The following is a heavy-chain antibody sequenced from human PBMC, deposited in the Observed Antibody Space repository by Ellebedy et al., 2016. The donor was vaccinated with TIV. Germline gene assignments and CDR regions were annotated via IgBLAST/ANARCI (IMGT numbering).Heavy chain of an antibody. Sequence: AASVKVSCKTSGGTFSTYAISWVRQAPGQGLEWMGGIIPIFGTANYAQKFQGRVTITADESTSAAYMDLSSLRYEDTAVYYCARAESGGYAWDYWGQGTLVTVSS. J-gene: IGHJ4*02. CDR3: ARAESGGYAWDY. CDR2: IIPIFGTA. D-gene: IGHD5-12*01. V-gene: IGHV1-69*13. CDR1: GGTFSTYA.